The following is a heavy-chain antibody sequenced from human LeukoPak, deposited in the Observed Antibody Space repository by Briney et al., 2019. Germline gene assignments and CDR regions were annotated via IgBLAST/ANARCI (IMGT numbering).Heavy chain of an antibody. CDR1: GFSLSTTGAA. Sequence: TGPTLVKPTQTLTLTCSFSGFSLSTTGAAVAWIRQPPGNALEWLTLIYWDADTRYGPSLRSRVTLTKDSSKREVVFIMTNMDPVDTATYYCARGNQLVAATDVFDTWGPGTLVTVSS. J-gene: IGHJ3*02. CDR2: IYWDADT. D-gene: IGHD2-15*01. V-gene: IGHV2-5*05. CDR3: ARGNQLVAATDVFDT.